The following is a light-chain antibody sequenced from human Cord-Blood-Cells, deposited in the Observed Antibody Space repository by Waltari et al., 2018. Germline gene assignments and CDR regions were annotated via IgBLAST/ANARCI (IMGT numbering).Light chain of an antibody. CDR3: QQYDNLPFP. V-gene: IGKV1-33*01. CDR1: QDIINY. CDR2: DAS. J-gene: IGKJ3*01. Sequence: DTQMTQSPSSLSESVGDRVTITCQASQDIINYLNWYQQKLGKAPKLLIYDASNLETGVPSRFSGSGSGTDFTFTISSLHPEDIATYYCQQYDNLPFPFGPGTKVDIK.